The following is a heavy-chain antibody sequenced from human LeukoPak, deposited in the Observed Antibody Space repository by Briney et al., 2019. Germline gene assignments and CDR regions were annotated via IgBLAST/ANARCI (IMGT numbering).Heavy chain of an antibody. V-gene: IGHV4-38-2*02. Sequence: SETLSLTCSVSTYSISSAYYWGWIRQPPGKGLEWIGYIYDSGSTNYNPSLKSRVTISVDTSKNQFSLKVSSVTAADTAVYYCASLTTADAFDIWGQGTMVTVSS. D-gene: IGHD3-22*01. CDR3: ASLTTADAFDI. CDR1: TYSISSAYY. CDR2: IYDSGST. J-gene: IGHJ3*02.